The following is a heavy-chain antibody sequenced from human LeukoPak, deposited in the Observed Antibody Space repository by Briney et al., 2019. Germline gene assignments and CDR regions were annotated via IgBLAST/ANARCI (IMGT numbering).Heavy chain of an antibody. J-gene: IGHJ6*03. CDR2: IYSGGST. Sequence: GVSLRLSCVASGFTVSSNYMSWVRQAPGKGLEWVSVIYSGGSTYYADSVKGRFTISRDNSKNTLYLQMNSLRAEDTAVYYCASGSGSYRTPYYYMDVWGTGTTVTVSS. V-gene: IGHV3-53*01. CDR3: ASGSGSYRTPYYYMDV. D-gene: IGHD3-10*01. CDR1: GFTVSSNY.